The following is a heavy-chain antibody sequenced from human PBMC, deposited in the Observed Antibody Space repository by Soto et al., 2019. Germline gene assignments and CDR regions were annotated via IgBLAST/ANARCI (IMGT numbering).Heavy chain of an antibody. J-gene: IGHJ6*02. CDR3: ARDGNYYYGMDV. V-gene: IGHV4-4*07. CDR1: GGSVSSYY. CDR2: IYTGGNT. Sequence: QVQLQESGPGLVKPSETLSLACIVSGGSVSSYYWTWIRQPAGKGLEWIGRIYTGGNTDYNPSLKRRVTMSVETSKNQLSLKVTSVTAADTGVYYCARDGNYYYGMDVWGQGTTVTVSS.